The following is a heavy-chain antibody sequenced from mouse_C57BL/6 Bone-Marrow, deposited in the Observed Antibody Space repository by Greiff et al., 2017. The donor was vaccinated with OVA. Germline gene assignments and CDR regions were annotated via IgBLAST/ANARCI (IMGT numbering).Heavy chain of an antibody. Sequence: QVHVKQPGAELVKPGASVKLSCKASGYTFTSYWMHWVKQRPGQGLEWIGMIHPNSGSTNYNEKFKSKATLTVDKSSSTAYMQLSSLTSEDSAVYYCANYGYYYAMDYWGQGTSVTVSS. J-gene: IGHJ4*01. D-gene: IGHD2-2*01. CDR1: GYTFTSYW. CDR2: IHPNSGST. V-gene: IGHV1-64*01. CDR3: ANYGYYYAMDY.